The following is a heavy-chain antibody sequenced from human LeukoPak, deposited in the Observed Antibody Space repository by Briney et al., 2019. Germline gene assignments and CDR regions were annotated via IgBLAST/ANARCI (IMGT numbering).Heavy chain of an antibody. D-gene: IGHD5-18*01. Sequence: GGSLRLSCAASGFTFSSYAMHWVRQAPGKGLEWVAVISYDGSNKYYADSVKGRFTISRDNSKNTLYLQMNSLRAEDTTVYYCARDLSGVAGYTYGRGIDYWGQGTLVTVSS. J-gene: IGHJ4*02. CDR1: GFTFSSYA. CDR2: ISYDGSNK. V-gene: IGHV3-30*04. CDR3: ARDLSGVAGYTYGRGIDY.